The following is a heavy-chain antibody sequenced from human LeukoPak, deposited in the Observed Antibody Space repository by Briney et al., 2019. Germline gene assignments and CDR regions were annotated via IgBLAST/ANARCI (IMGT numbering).Heavy chain of an antibody. CDR2: ISGSGGST. Sequence: GGSLRLSCAASGFTFSSYAMSWVRQTPGKGLEWVSAISGSGGSTYYAGSVKGRFTISRDNSKNTLYLQMNSLRAEDTAVYYCAKEGTEPEGLYYYGMDVWGQGTTVTVSS. CDR1: GFTFSSYA. D-gene: IGHD1/OR15-1a*01. J-gene: IGHJ6*02. V-gene: IGHV3-23*01. CDR3: AKEGTEPEGLYYYGMDV.